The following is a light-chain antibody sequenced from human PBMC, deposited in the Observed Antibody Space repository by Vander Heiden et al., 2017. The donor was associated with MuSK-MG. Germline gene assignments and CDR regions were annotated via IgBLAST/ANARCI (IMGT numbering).Light chain of an antibody. J-gene: IGLJ3*02. CDR3: QVMDNASRV. CDR2: RDS. V-gene: IGLV3-9*01. Sequence: SFELTQPLSVSVALGQTARITCGGQNIGRKNVNWYFQKAGQAPVAVIYRDSSRPSGIPDRISGSNSGNTATLTIGEAQDGDEGDYYCQVMDNASRVFGGGTKLTVL. CDR1: NIGRKN.